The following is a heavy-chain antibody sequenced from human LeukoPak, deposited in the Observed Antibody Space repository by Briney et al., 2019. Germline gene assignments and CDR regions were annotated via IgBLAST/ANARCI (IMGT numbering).Heavy chain of an antibody. Sequence: PSETLSLTCTVSGGSISGYYWSWIRQSPEKGLEWIGYIYYSGSTEYNPSLKSRVTIVVDTSKNQISLKLSSVTGADTAVYYCARLPRRLGRSCSSTSCIDFDYWGQGTLVTVSS. CDR3: ARLPRRLGRSCSSTSCIDFDY. D-gene: IGHD2-2*01. CDR1: GGSISGYY. V-gene: IGHV4-59*12. J-gene: IGHJ4*02. CDR2: IYYSGST.